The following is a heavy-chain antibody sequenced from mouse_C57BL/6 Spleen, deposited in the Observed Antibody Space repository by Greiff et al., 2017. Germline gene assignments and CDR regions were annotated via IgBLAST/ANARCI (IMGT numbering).Heavy chain of an antibody. D-gene: IGHD2-4*01. Sequence: QVQLQQSGAELARPGASVKLSCKASGYTFTSYGISWVKQRTGQGLEWIGEIYPRSGNTYYNEKFKGKATLTADKSSSTAYMELRSLTSEDSAVYFCARVVVAKYYDYDGGAWFAYWGQGTLVTVSA. CDR3: ARVVVAKYYDYDGGAWFAY. CDR1: GYTFTSYG. CDR2: IYPRSGNT. J-gene: IGHJ3*01. V-gene: IGHV1-81*01.